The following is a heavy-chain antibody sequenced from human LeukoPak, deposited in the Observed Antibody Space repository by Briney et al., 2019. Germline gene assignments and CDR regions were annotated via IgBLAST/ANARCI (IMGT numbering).Heavy chain of an antibody. D-gene: IGHD3-10*01. J-gene: IGHJ3*02. Sequence: GESLKISCKGSGYSFTSYWIGWVRQMPGKGLEWMGIIYPGDSDTRYSPSFQGQVTISADKSISTAYLQWSSLKASDTAMYYCAATIKTMVRGVSRRGRDAFDIWGQGTMVTVSS. CDR1: GYSFTSYW. V-gene: IGHV5-51*01. CDR2: IYPGDSDT. CDR3: AATIKTMVRGVSRRGRDAFDI.